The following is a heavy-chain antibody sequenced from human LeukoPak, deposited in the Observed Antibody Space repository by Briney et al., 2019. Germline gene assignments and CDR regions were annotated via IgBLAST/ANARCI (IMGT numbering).Heavy chain of an antibody. J-gene: IGHJ4*02. CDR3: AKCGRRGSGSYRPDY. V-gene: IGHV3-21*04. CDR2: ISSSSSYI. D-gene: IGHD3-10*01. Sequence: GGSLRLSCAASGFTFSSYSMNWVRQAPGKGLEWVSSISSSSSYIYYADSVKGRFTISRDNSKNTLYLQMNSLRAEDTAVYYCAKCGRRGSGSYRPDYWGQGTLVTVSS. CDR1: GFTFSSYS.